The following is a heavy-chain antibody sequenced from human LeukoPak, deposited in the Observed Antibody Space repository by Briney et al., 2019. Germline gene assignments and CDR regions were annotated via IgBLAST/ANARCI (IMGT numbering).Heavy chain of an antibody. CDR3: ARGGPGSGYHYYLDY. CDR2: ISYSGST. D-gene: IGHD3-22*01. Sequence: SETLSLTCTVSGGSISSYYWSWIRQPPGKGLEWIGFISYSGSTTYNPSLKSRVTISLDTSKNQFSLNLRSVTGADTAVYHCARGGPGSGYHYYLDYWGQGTLVTVSS. V-gene: IGHV4-59*01. J-gene: IGHJ4*02. CDR1: GGSISSYY.